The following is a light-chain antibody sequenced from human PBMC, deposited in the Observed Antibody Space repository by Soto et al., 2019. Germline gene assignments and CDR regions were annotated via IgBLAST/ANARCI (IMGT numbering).Light chain of an antibody. V-gene: IGKV3-20*01. CDR3: QQCGTSPSAIT. CDR1: QSVSSSY. J-gene: IGKJ5*01. Sequence: EIVLTQSPGTPSLSPGERATLSCRASQSVSSSYFAWYQQKPGQAPRLLIYGASSRATGIPDRCSCSGSGTAFTVTTSRLEPGDFAVYYCQQCGTSPSAITFGQGTLLEVK. CDR2: GAS.